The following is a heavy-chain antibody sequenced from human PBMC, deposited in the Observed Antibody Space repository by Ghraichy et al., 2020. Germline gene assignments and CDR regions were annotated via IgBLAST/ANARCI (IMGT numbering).Heavy chain of an antibody. D-gene: IGHD3-9*01. Sequence: GGSLRLSCAASGFTFSSYWMTWVRQAPGKGLEWVSNIHPDGSEIYYVDSVKGRFTIYRDNAKNSLYLQMNSLRADDTAVYYCARIHLTCFNYWGQGTLVTVSS. CDR2: IHPDGSEI. CDR1: GFTFSSYW. V-gene: IGHV3-7*01. J-gene: IGHJ4*02. CDR3: ARIHLTCFNY.